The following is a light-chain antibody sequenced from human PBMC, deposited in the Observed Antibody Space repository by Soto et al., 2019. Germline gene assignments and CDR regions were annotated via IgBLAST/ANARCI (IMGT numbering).Light chain of an antibody. Sequence: DIQMTQYPSALSAFVGDRVTLTCRASQSVTTWLAWYHQKPGKAPKLLIYQASILESGVPSRFSGSGSGTDFTPTISSLQPDDFATYYCQQYNDYFITFGQGTRLEIK. V-gene: IGKV1-5*03. CDR3: QQYNDYFIT. J-gene: IGKJ5*01. CDR1: QSVTTW. CDR2: QAS.